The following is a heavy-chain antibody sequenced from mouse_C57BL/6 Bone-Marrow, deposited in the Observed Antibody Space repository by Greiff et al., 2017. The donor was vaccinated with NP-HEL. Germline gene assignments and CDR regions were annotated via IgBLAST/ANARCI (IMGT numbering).Heavy chain of an antibody. CDR1: GYTFTEYT. J-gene: IGHJ1*03. Sequence: SGAELVKPGASVKLSCKASGYTFTEYTIHWVKQRSGQGLEWIGWFYPGSGSIKYNEKFKDKATLTADKSSSTVYMELSRLTSEDSAVYFCARHAKPGYYDYDGGYFDVWGTGTTVTVSS. V-gene: IGHV1-62-2*01. D-gene: IGHD2-4*01. CDR3: ARHAKPGYYDYDGGYFDV. CDR2: FYPGSGSI.